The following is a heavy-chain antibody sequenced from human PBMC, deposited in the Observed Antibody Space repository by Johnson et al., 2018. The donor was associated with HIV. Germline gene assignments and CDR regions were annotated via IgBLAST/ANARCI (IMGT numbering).Heavy chain of an antibody. J-gene: IGHJ3*02. V-gene: IGHV3-66*01. CDR2: IYTGGST. CDR1: GFTVSRNY. D-gene: IGHD2-2*01. Sequence: VQLVESGGGVVQPGRSLRLSCAASGFTVSRNYMSWVRQAPGKGLEWVSIIYTGGSTYYADSVKGRFNISRDNSKNTLYLKINSLRAEDTALYYCSRDVQYPGTDVFDIWGEGTMVTVSS. CDR3: SRDVQYPGTDVFDI.